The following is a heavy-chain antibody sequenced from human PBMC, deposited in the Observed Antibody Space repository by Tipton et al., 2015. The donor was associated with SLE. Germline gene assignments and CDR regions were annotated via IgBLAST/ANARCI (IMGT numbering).Heavy chain of an antibody. D-gene: IGHD3-10*01. Sequence: LRLSCEVSSGPLTGFFYNWIRQSPGKGLEWIGDIFYSWSTYYNPSLESRVTMSVDTSKNQFSLKLRSVTAADTSVYYCAKIMRGPSFYYYYMDVWGKGTTVTVSS. CDR3: AKIMRGPSFYYYYMDV. J-gene: IGHJ6*03. CDR1: SGPLTGFF. CDR2: IFYSWST. V-gene: IGHV4-59*04.